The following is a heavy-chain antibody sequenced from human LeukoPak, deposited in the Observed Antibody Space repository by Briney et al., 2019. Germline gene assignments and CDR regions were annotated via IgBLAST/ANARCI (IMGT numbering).Heavy chain of an antibody. V-gene: IGHV5-51*01. CDR3: ARRNDFWSGYFLEDAFDI. CDR1: GYSFTSYW. Sequence: GESLKISCKGSGYSFTSYWIGWVRQMPGKGLEWMGIIYPGDSDTRCSPSFQGQVTISADKSISTAYLQWSSLKASDTAMYYCARRNDFWSGYFLEDAFDIWGQGTVVTVSS. J-gene: IGHJ3*02. D-gene: IGHD3-3*01. CDR2: IYPGDSDT.